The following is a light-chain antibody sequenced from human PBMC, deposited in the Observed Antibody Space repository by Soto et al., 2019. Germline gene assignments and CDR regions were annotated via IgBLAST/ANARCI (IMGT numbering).Light chain of an antibody. CDR3: QQYNNWPPPFT. CDR1: QSVSSN. CDR2: GAS. J-gene: IGKJ3*01. Sequence: EIVMTQSPATLSVSPGERATLSCRASQSVSSNLAWYQQKPDQAPRLLIYGASTRATGIPARFSGSGSGTEFTLTIRSLQSEDFAVYYCQQYNNWPPPFTFGPGTKVDIK. V-gene: IGKV3-15*01.